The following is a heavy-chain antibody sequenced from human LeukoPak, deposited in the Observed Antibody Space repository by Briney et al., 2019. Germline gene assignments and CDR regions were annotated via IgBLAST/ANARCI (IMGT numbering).Heavy chain of an antibody. J-gene: IGHJ4*02. V-gene: IGHV3-30*18. CDR1: GFYG. CDR2: ISYDGSNK. D-gene: IGHD6-19*01. CDR3: AKDRDSSGWYGSFDY. Sequence: GGSLRLSCAASGFYGMHWVRQAPGKGLEWVAVISYDGSNKYYAGSVKGRFTISRDNSKNTLYLQMNSLRAEDTAVYYCAKDRDSSGWYGSFDYWGQGTLVTVSS.